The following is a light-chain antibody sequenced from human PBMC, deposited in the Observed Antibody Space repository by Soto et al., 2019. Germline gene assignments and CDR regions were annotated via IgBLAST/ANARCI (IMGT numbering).Light chain of an antibody. V-gene: IGKV3-15*01. CDR2: GAS. Sequence: ETVMTQSPATLSVSPGGRATLSCGASQSISDTLAWYQQKPGQAPRLLIHGASTRATGFPARFSGSGSGTEFTLAISSLQSEDFAVYYCQQYNNWPWTFGQGTKVDIK. CDR1: QSISDT. CDR3: QQYNNWPWT. J-gene: IGKJ1*01.